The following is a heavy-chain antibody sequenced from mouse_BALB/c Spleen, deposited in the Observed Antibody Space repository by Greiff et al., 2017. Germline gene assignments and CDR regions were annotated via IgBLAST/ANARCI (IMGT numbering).Heavy chain of an antibody. V-gene: IGHV5-4*02. Sequence: EVLLVESGGGLVKPGGSLKLSCAASGFTFSDYYMYWVRQTPEKRLEWVATIIDGGSYTYYPDSVKGRFTISRDNAKNNLYLQMSSLKSEDTAMYYCGREQENLPPAYWGQGTLITVSA. CDR1: GFTFSDYY. CDR3: GREQENLPPAY. J-gene: IGHJ3*01. CDR2: IIDGGSYT.